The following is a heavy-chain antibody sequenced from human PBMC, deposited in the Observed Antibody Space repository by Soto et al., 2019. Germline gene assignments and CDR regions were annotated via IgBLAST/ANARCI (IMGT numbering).Heavy chain of an antibody. CDR1: GYNFKNWW. J-gene: IGHJ6*02. D-gene: IGHD4-17*01. Sequence: PGESLKISCEASGYNFKNWWIGWVRQMPGKGLECMGRIYPADSYTSYSPSFQGHVTISADKSISTAYLQWSSLKASDTAMYYCARRAVTPGYYYYYGMDVWGQGTTVTVSS. V-gene: IGHV5-10-1*01. CDR3: ARRAVTPGYYYYYGMDV. CDR2: IYPADSYT.